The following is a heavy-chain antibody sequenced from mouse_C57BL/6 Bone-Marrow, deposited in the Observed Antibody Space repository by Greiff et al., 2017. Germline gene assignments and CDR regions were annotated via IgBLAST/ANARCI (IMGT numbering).Heavy chain of an antibody. CDR2: IYPGSGNT. V-gene: IGHV1-66*01. J-gene: IGHJ1*03. CDR1: GYSFTSYY. CDR3: ARRTVYWYCDV. Sequence: QVHVKQSGPELVKPGASVKISCKASGYSFTSYYIHWVKQRPGQGLEWIGWIYPGSGNTKYNEKFKGKATLTADTSSSTAYMQLSSLTSEDAAVYYCARRTVYWYCDVWGTGTTVTVSS.